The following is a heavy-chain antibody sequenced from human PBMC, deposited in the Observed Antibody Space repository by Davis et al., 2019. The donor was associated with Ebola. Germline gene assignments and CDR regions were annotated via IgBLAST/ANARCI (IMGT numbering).Heavy chain of an antibody. CDR1: GGTFSSYT. V-gene: IGHV1-69*02. CDR2: IIPILGIA. D-gene: IGHD6-19*01. Sequence: SVKVSCKASGGTFSSYTISWVRQAPGQGLEWMGRIIPILGIANYAQKFQGRVTITADKSTSTAYMELSSLRSEDTAVYYCARSDAGIAVAGLDYWGQGTLVTASS. J-gene: IGHJ4*02. CDR3: ARSDAGIAVAGLDY.